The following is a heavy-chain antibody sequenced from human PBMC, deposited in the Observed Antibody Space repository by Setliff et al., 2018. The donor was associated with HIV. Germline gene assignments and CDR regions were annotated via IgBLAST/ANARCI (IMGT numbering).Heavy chain of an antibody. CDR3: VRTYYDILTGYGGFYYMDV. Sequence: PGGSLRLSCAASGFTFSKNSMNWVRQAPGKGLEWISYISSSSSTLYYADSVKGRFTISRDNAKNSLYLQMNSLRAEDTAVYYCVRTYYDILTGYGGFYYMDVWGKGTTVTSP. CDR1: GFTFSKNS. V-gene: IGHV3-48*01. CDR2: ISSSSSTL. D-gene: IGHD3-9*01. J-gene: IGHJ6*03.